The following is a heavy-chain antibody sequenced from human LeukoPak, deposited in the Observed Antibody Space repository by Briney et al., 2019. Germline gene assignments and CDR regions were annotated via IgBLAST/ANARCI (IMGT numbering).Heavy chain of an antibody. D-gene: IGHD2-2*01. CDR2: IKQDGSEK. V-gene: IGHV3-7*01. CDR1: GFTFSSYW. Sequence: QPGGSLRLSCAASGFTFSSYWMSWVRQAPGKGLEWVANIKQDGSEKYYVDSVKGRFTISRDNSKNTLYLQMNSLRAEDTAVYYCARDPSAGSRGYFDYWGQGTLVTVSS. J-gene: IGHJ4*02. CDR3: ARDPSAGSRGYFDY.